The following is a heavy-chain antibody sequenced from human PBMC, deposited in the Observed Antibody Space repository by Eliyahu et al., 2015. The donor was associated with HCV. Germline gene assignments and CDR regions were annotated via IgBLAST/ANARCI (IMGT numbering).Heavy chain of an antibody. D-gene: IGHD4-23*01. CDR1: GFTFGDYA. CDR3: TRGSGGNPFDY. Sequence: EVQLVESGGGLVQPGRSXXXXXTXSGFTFGDYAMSWVRQAPGKGLEWVGFIRSKAYGGTTEYAASVKGRFTISRDDSKSITYLQMNSLKTEDTAVYYCTRGSGGNPFDYWGQGTLVTVSS. V-gene: IGHV3-49*04. CDR2: IRSKAYGGTT. J-gene: IGHJ4*02.